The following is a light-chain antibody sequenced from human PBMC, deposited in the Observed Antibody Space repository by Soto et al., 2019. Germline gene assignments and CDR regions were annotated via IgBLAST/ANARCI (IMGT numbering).Light chain of an antibody. Sequence: QSALTQHPSASGSPGQSVTISCTGTSSDVGGYNYVSWYQQHPGKAPKLMIYDVSKRPSGVPDRFSGSKSGNTASLTVSGLQAEDEADYYCSSHAGSSVLFGGGTKVTVL. J-gene: IGLJ2*01. V-gene: IGLV2-8*01. CDR1: SSDVGGYNY. CDR3: SSHAGSSVL. CDR2: DVS.